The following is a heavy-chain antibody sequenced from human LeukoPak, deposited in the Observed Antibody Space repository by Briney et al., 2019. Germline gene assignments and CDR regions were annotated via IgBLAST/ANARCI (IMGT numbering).Heavy chain of an antibody. CDR3: ARVRRWPQSDAFDI. D-gene: IGHD4-23*01. J-gene: IGHJ3*02. CDR2: IYHSGST. V-gene: IGHV4-30-2*01. CDR1: GGSISSGGYS. Sequence: SQTLSLTCAVSGGSISSGGYSWSWIRQPPGKGLEWIGYIYHSGSTYYNPSLTSRVTISVDRSKNQFSLKLSSVTAADTAVYYCARVRRWPQSDAFDIWGQGTMVTVSS.